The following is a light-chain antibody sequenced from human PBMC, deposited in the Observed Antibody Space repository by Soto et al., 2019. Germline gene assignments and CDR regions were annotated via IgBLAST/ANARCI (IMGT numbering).Light chain of an antibody. CDR1: SSNIGNNY. CDR3: GTWDSSLSLYV. CDR2: END. Sequence: QSVLTQPPSVSAAPGQKVTISCSGSSSNIGNNYVSWYQQLPGTAPKLLIYENDKRPSRIHDRFSGSKSGTSATLGITGLQTGDEADYYCGTWDSSLSLYVFGTGTKLTVL. V-gene: IGLV1-51*02. J-gene: IGLJ1*01.